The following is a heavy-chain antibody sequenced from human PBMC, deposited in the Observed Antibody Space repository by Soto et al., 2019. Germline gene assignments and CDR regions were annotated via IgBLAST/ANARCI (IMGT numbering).Heavy chain of an antibody. CDR3: ARRGSGSYYDY. CDR2: ISGSGDST. CDR1: GFTFSSYA. D-gene: IGHD1-26*01. Sequence: EVQLLESGGGLVQPGGSLRLSCAASGFTFSSYAMRWVRQAPGKGLEWVSAISGSGDSTYYADSVKGRFTVSRDNSKSSLYLQMSSLRAEDTAVYYCARRGSGSYYDYWGQGTLVTVSS. V-gene: IGHV3-23*01. J-gene: IGHJ4*02.